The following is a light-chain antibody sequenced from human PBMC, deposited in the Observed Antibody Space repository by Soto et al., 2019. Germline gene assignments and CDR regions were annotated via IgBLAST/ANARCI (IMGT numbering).Light chain of an antibody. J-gene: IGKJ3*01. CDR2: DAS. Sequence: EIVLTQSPATLSLSPGERVTLSCRASHNVSTYLAWYQQKRGQAPRLLIYDASDRATGIPARFSGSGSGTDFTLTISSPEPEYSAVYYCQQRTNWLTFGPGTKVDIK. V-gene: IGKV3-11*01. CDR1: HNVSTY. CDR3: QQRTNWLT.